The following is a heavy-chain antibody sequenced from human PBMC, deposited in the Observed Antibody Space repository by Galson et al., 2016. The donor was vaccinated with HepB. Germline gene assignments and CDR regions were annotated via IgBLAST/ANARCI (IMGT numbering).Heavy chain of an antibody. V-gene: IGHV4-59*01. J-gene: IGHJ4*02. CDR2: IDFSGDA. Sequence: SETLSLTCTVSGGSISSYYWSWVRQPPGKGLEWIGYIDFSGDAKYNPSLRSRVTMSIDTSKNQFSLKVTSVTAADTAVYFCARMDLIATIFNSWGQGTLVAVSS. CDR1: GGSISSYY. D-gene: IGHD3-3*01. CDR3: ARMDLIATIFNS.